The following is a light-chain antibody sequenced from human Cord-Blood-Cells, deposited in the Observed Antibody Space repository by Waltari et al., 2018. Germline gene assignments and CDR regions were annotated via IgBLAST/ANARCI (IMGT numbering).Light chain of an antibody. Sequence: SYELTQPPSVSVSPGQTARITCSGDALPKQYAYWYQQKPGQAPVLVIYKDSERPSGIPERFSGSSSGTIVTLTISGVQAEDEADYYCQSADSSGTYLYVFGTGTKVTVL. CDR2: KDS. CDR3: QSADSSGTYLYV. J-gene: IGLJ1*01. V-gene: IGLV3-25*03. CDR1: ALPKQY.